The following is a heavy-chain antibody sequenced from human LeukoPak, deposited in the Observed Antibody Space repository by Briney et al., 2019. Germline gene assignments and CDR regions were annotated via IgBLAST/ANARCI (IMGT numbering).Heavy chain of an antibody. D-gene: IGHD1-26*01. CDR3: ARGYLLNWFDP. CDR2: INHSGST. CDR1: GGSFSGYY. J-gene: IGHJ5*02. V-gene: IGHV4-34*01. Sequence: SETLSLTCAVYGGSFSGYYWSWIRQPPGKGLEWIGEINHSGSTNYNPSLKSRVTISVGTSKNQFSLKLSSVTAADTAVYYCARGYLLNWFDPWGQGTLVTVSS.